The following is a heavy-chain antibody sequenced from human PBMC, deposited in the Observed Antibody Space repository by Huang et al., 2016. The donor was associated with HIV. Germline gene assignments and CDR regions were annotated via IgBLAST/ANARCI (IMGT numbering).Heavy chain of an antibody. Sequence: EVPLVESGGGLVQPGGYLILSFAASGFTVNSNYLTWVRQAPGKGLEWVSLLYHGGKAHYADSVKGRFTISGDISQNTVFLQMSSLRVEDTAVYYCARGRYGTPNAWGQGTLVTVSS. CDR3: ARGRYGTPNA. D-gene: IGHD5-18*01. CDR2: LYHGGKA. V-gene: IGHV3-53*01. CDR1: GFTVNSNY. J-gene: IGHJ5*02.